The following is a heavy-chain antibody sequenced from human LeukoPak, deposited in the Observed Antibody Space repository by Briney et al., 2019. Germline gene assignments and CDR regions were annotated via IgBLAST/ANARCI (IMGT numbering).Heavy chain of an antibody. D-gene: IGHD3-22*01. Sequence: GGSLRLSCAASGFTFSRYWMHWVRQAPEKGLVWVSRINGDGSRITYADSVKGRFTVSRDNAKNTLYLQMNSLRAEDTAVYYCVGSAYLDSTGYYFDSWGQGTLVTVSS. CDR1: GFTFSRYW. V-gene: IGHV3-74*01. CDR2: INGDGSRI. J-gene: IGHJ4*02. CDR3: VGSAYLDSTGYYFDS.